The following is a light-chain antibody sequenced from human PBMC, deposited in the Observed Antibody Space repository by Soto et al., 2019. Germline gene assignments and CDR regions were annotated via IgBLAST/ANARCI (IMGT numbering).Light chain of an antibody. J-gene: IGKJ1*01. V-gene: IGKV1-6*01. CDR1: QDISKD. CDR3: LQDHDYPRT. Sequence: AIPMTQSPTSLSASVGDRVIITCRASQDISKDLGWYQQKPGKAPKFLIYSVTSTQSGVPSTFSGSGFGTDFTLTISSLQPEDFATYYCLQDHDYPRTFGQGTKVEF. CDR2: SVT.